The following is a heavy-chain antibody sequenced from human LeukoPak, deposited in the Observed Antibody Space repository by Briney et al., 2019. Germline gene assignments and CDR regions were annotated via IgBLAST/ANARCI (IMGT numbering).Heavy chain of an antibody. V-gene: IGHV3-74*01. J-gene: IGHJ6*02. CDR2: INSDGSST. D-gene: IGHD6-19*01. Sequence: GGSLRLSCVGSGFSFSSDWMHWVRQAPGKGLVWVSRINSDGSSTSYADSVKGRFTISRDNAKNTLYLQMNSLRAEDTAVYYCARGSSGWDNYYYYGMDVWGQGTTVTVSS. CDR3: ARGSSGWDNYYYYGMDV. CDR1: GFSFSSDW.